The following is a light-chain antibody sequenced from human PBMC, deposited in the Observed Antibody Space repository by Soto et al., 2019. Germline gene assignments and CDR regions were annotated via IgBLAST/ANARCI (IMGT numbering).Light chain of an antibody. CDR1: QGIRNA. Sequence: DIQMTQSPSSLSASVGDRVTVTCRASQGIRNALGWYQQKPGKAPKRLIYAASTLQSGVPSRFRGSGSGTEFTLTISRLQPEDFATYYCQQLNSYPITFGQGTRLEIK. CDR3: QQLNSYPIT. J-gene: IGKJ5*01. V-gene: IGKV1-17*01. CDR2: AAS.